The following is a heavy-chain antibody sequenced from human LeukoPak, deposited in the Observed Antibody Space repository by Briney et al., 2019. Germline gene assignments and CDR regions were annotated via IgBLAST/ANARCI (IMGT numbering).Heavy chain of an antibody. CDR3: AREMYYYGSGIPFALDY. Sequence: SVKVSCKASGGTFRSYAISWVRQAPGQGLEWMGRIIPIFGTANYAQKFQGRVTITTDESTSTAYMELSSLRSEDTAVYYCAREMYYYGSGIPFALDYWGQGTLVTVSS. CDR1: GGTFRSYA. V-gene: IGHV1-69*05. D-gene: IGHD3-10*01. CDR2: IIPIFGTA. J-gene: IGHJ4*02.